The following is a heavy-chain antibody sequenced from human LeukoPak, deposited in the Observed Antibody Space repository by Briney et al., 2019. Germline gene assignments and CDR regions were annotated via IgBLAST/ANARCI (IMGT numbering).Heavy chain of an antibody. Sequence: GGSLRLSCAASGFTFSGYWMHWVRQAPGKGLEWVSLISWDGGSTYYADPVRGRFTISRDNSKNSLYLQMNSLRAEDTALYYCAKASPENSGSYSSFDYWGQGTLVTVSS. CDR3: AKASPENSGSYSSFDY. CDR1: GFTFSGYW. V-gene: IGHV3-43D*03. J-gene: IGHJ4*02. D-gene: IGHD1-26*01. CDR2: ISWDGGST.